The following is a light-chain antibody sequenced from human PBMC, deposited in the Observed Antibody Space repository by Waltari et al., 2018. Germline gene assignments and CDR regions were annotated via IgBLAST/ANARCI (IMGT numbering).Light chain of an antibody. Sequence: QSALTQPASVSGSPGQSITISCTGTSSDIGADKYVSWYQQHPGKAPRLILYDVSSRPSGVPSRFSGYKSGNTASLTISGLQADDDADYYCSSYAGGNSLGIFGAGTKLTVL. CDR1: SSDIGADKY. J-gene: IGLJ2*01. CDR2: DVS. V-gene: IGLV2-14*03. CDR3: SSYAGGNSLGI.